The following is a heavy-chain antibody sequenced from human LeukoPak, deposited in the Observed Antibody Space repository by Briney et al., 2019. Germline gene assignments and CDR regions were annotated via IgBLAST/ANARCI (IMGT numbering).Heavy chain of an antibody. D-gene: IGHD3-16*02. J-gene: IGHJ1*01. CDR3: ATVNFYFQY. V-gene: IGHV4-39*01. CDR1: SGSIRSSSYY. Sequence: SETLSLTCTVSSGSIRSSSYYWGWIRQPPGKGLEWIGSIFYSGSTYYNPSLKSRVTMSVDTSKNHFSLKLSSVTAADTAVYYCATVNFYFQYWGQGTLVTVSS. CDR2: IFYSGST.